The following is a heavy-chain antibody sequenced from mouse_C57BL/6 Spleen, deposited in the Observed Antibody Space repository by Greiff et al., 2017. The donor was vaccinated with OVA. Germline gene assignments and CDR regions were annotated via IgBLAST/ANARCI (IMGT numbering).Heavy chain of an antibody. CDR2: IYPGDGDT. CDR1: GYAFSSYW. J-gene: IGHJ1*03. Sequence: VQLQQSGAELVKPGASVKISCKASGYAFSSYWMNWVKQRPGKGLEWIGQIYPGDGDTNYNGKFKGKATLTADKSSSTAYMQLSSLTSEDSAVYFCARGAYYSNYVYFDVWGTGTTVTVSS. D-gene: IGHD2-5*01. CDR3: ARGAYYSNYVYFDV. V-gene: IGHV1-80*01.